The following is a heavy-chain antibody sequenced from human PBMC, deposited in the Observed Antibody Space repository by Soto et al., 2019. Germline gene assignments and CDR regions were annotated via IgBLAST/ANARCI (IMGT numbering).Heavy chain of an antibody. D-gene: IGHD3-22*01. CDR2: IYYSGST. V-gene: IGHV4-30-4*01. Sequence: QVQLQESGPGLVKPSQTLSLTCTVSGGSISSGDYYWSWIRQPPGKGLEWIGYIYYSGSTYYNPSLKRRVTISVDTSTNQFSLKLSSVTAADTAVYYCARDDDSSGYYFGYWGQGTLVTVSS. J-gene: IGHJ4*02. CDR3: ARDDDSSGYYFGY. CDR1: GGSISSGDYY.